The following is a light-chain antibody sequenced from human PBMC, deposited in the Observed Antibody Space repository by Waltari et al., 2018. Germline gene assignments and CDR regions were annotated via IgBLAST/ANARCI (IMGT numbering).Light chain of an antibody. CDR3: ATWDGRVNGVL. J-gene: IGLJ2*01. CDR1: NFNTGSGP. V-gene: IGLV1-44*01. CDR2: SNE. Sequence: QSVLTQAPSVSGTPGQRVTISRPGTNFNTGSGPVNWYQQVPGMSPKLLISSNEQRPPGVPNPFSGSKSGTSASLAISGLQSEDEADYYCATWDGRVNGVLFGGGTKVTVL.